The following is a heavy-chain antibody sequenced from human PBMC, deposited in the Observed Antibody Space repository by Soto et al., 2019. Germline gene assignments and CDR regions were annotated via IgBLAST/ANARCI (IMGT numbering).Heavy chain of an antibody. Sequence: ASVKVSCKVSGYTLTELSMHWVRQAPGKGLEWMGGFDPEDGETIYAQKFQGRVTMTEDTSTDTAYMELSSLRSEDTAVYYCATVRSIRYFDWPQPGQGWYYFDYWGQGTLVTVSS. J-gene: IGHJ4*02. CDR2: FDPEDGET. D-gene: IGHD3-9*01. CDR3: ATVRSIRYFDWPQPGQGWYYFDY. CDR1: GYTLTELS. V-gene: IGHV1-24*01.